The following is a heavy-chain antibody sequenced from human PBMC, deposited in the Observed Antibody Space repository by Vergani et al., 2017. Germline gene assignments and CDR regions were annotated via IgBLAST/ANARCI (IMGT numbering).Heavy chain of an antibody. J-gene: IGHJ4*02. CDR3: VKDAGSYENFFDS. CDR2: INPSGGHT. Sequence: QVQVVQSGAEVKKSGASVKVSCKTSGYTFSNYYMHWVRPAPGQGLEWMGIINPSGGHTNYAQKFQGRVTMTRDTSTSTVYMELSSLRSEGTAIYYCVKDAGSYENFFDSWGQGTLVTVSS. CDR1: GYTFSNYY. D-gene: IGHD1-26*01. V-gene: IGHV1-46*01.